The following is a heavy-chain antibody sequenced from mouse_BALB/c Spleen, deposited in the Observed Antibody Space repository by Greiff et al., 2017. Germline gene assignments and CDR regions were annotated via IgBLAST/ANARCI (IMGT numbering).Heavy chain of an antibody. V-gene: IGHV5-17*02. J-gene: IGHJ2*01. Sequence: EVHLVESGGGLVQPGGSRKLSCAASGFTFSSFGMHWVRQAPEKGLEWVAYISSGSSTIYYADTVKGRFTISRDNPKNTLFLQMTSLRSEDTAMYYCARGGHYFDYWGQGTTLTVSS. CDR1: GFTFSSFG. CDR3: ARGGHYFDY. CDR2: ISSGSSTI.